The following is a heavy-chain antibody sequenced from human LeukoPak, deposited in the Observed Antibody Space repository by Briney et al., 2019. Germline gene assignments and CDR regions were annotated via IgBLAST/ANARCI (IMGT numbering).Heavy chain of an antibody. Sequence: ASVKVSCKASGYTFTSYDINWVRQATGQGLEWMGWMNPNSGNTGYAQKFQGRVTMTRNTSISTAYMELSSLRSEDTAVYYCVRRNGIGTYYDFWSGYYRWYYFDYWGQGTLVTVSS. D-gene: IGHD3-3*01. CDR3: VRRNGIGTYYDFWSGYYRWYYFDY. CDR2: MNPNSGNT. CDR1: GYTFTSYD. J-gene: IGHJ4*02. V-gene: IGHV1-8*01.